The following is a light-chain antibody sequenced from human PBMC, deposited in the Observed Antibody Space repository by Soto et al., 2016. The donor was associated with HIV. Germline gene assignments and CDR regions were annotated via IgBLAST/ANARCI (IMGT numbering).Light chain of an antibody. CDR1: QNIKSY. J-gene: IGKJ1*01. CDR3: QQSYSTPWT. V-gene: IGKV1-39*01. CDR2: AAV. Sequence: DIQMTQSPSSLSASVEDRVTITCRASQNIKSYLNWYQKKVGEAPKLLIFAAVNLQSGVPSRFSGSVSGTDFILTITSLQPEDFATYYCQQSYSTPWTFGLGTRWSSN.